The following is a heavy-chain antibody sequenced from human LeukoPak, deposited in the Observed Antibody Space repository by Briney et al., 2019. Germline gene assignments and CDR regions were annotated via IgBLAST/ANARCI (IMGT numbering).Heavy chain of an antibody. CDR1: GGSISSGGYY. Sequence: SETLSLPCTVSGGSISSGGYYWSWIRPHPGKGLGWIGYIYYSGSTYYNPSLKSRVTISVDTSKNQFSLKLSSVTAADTAVYYCARARRELHAFDIWGQGTMVTVSS. V-gene: IGHV4-31*03. J-gene: IGHJ3*02. D-gene: IGHD1-26*01. CDR2: IYYSGST. CDR3: ARARRELHAFDI.